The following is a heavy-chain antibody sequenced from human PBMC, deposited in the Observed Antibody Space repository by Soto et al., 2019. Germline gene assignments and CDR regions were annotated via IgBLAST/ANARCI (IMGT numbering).Heavy chain of an antibody. CDR1: GFTFSSYW. CDR3: ARDDYGVVFDY. D-gene: IGHD4-17*01. CDR2: INSDGSST. V-gene: IGHV3-74*01. Sequence: GGSLRLSCAASGFTFSSYWMHWVRQAPGKGLVWVSRINSDGSSTSYADSVKGRFTISRDNAMNTLYLQMNSLRAEDTAVYYCARDDYGVVFDYWGQGTLVTVSS. J-gene: IGHJ4*02.